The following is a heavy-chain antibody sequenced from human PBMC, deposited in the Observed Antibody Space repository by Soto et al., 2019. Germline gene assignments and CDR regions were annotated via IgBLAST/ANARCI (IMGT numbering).Heavy chain of an antibody. CDR2: INPNSGGT. Sequence: ASVKVPCKASGYTFTGYYMHWVRQAPGQGLEWMGWINPNSGGTNYAQKFQGRVTMTRYTSISTAYMELSRLRSDDTAVYYCARALGVVVVAANYYFDYWGQGTLVTVSS. CDR3: ARALGVVVVAANYYFDY. V-gene: IGHV1-2*02. D-gene: IGHD2-15*01. J-gene: IGHJ4*02. CDR1: GYTFTGYY.